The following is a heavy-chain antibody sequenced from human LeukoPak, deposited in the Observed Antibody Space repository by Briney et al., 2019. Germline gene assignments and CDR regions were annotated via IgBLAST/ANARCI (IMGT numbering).Heavy chain of an antibody. CDR3: AREVGYYEGLDY. V-gene: IGHV3-74*01. J-gene: IGHJ4*02. D-gene: IGHD1-26*01. Sequence: GGSLRLSCAASGFTFSSYWMHWVRQAPGKGLVWVSRINSDGSSTSYADSVKGRFTISRDNAKNSLYLQMNSLRAEDTAVYYCAREVGYYEGLDYWGQGTLVTVSS. CDR2: INSDGSST. CDR1: GFTFSSYW.